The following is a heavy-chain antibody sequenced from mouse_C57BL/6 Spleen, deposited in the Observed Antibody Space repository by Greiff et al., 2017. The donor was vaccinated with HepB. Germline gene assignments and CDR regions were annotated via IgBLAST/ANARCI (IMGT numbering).Heavy chain of an antibody. CDR1: GYTFTSYW. J-gene: IGHJ2*01. CDR2: IYPGNSDT. CDR3: TRSPGSSYYCDY. Sequence: EVQLQQSGTVLARPGASVKMSCKTSGYTFTSYWMHWVKQRPGQGLEWIGAIYPGNSDTSYNQKFKGKAKLTAVTSASTAYMELSSLTNEDSAVYYCTRSPGSSYYCDYWGQGTTLTVSS. V-gene: IGHV1-5*01. D-gene: IGHD1-1*01.